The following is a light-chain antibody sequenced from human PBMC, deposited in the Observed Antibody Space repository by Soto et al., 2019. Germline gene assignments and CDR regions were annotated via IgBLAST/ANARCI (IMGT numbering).Light chain of an antibody. CDR2: DAS. CDR3: QQRSNWPPIT. V-gene: IGKV3-11*01. Sequence: EIVLTQSPATLSLSPGERATLSCRASQSVSSYLAWYQQKPGQAPRLLIYDASNRATGIPARFSGSGSRTDFTLNISSLEPEDFAVYYCQQRSNWPPITFGQGTRLEIK. J-gene: IGKJ5*01. CDR1: QSVSSY.